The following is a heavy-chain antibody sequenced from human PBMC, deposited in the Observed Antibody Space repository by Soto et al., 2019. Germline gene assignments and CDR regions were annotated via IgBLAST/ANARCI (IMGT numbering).Heavy chain of an antibody. CDR3: ARGKFGFSYYYYYYLDV. CDR2: INHSGST. Sequence: SETLSLTCAVYDGSLSDYYWTWIRQSPGKGLEWIGEINHSGSTSYKSSLKSRVTISIDTSKNQFSLKLTSVTASDTAVYYCARGKFGFSYYYYYYLDVWGKGTTVTVSS. J-gene: IGHJ6*03. V-gene: IGHV4-34*01. CDR1: DGSLSDYY. D-gene: IGHD2-21*01.